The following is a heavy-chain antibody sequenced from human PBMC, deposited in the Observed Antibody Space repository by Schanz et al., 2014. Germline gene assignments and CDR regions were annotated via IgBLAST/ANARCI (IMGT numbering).Heavy chain of an antibody. D-gene: IGHD3-10*01. J-gene: IGHJ4*02. CDR3: ARDNYYGSGSCAY. CDR1: GFIFSSYG. CDR2: ISYDGRNK. V-gene: IGHV3-30*19. Sequence: QVQLVESGGGVVQPGRSLRLSCAASGFIFSSYGLHWVRQAPGKGLEWVAVISYDGRNKYYADSVKGRFTISRDNAKNSMYLHMKSLRGEDTAVYYCARDNYYGSGSCAYWGQGTLVTVPS.